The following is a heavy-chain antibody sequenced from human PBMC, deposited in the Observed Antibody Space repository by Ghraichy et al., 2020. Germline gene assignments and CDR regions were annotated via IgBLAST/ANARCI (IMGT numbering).Heavy chain of an antibody. CDR3: ASSGTVTARGDAFDI. CDR2: IYYSGST. Sequence: SETLSLTCTVSGGSISSGDYYWSWIRQPPGKGLEWIGYIYYSGSTYYNPSLKSRVTISVDTSKNQFSLKLSSVTAADTAVYYCASSGTVTARGDAFDIWGQGTMVTVSS. J-gene: IGHJ3*02. D-gene: IGHD2-21*02. V-gene: IGHV4-30-4*01. CDR1: GGSISSGDYY.